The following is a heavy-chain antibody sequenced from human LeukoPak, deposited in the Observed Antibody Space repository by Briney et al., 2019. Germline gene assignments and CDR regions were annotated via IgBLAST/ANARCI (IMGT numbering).Heavy chain of an antibody. J-gene: IGHJ4*02. CDR2: INYSGST. V-gene: IGHV4-31*03. CDR3: AREGGPYRPLDY. Sequence: PSETLSLTCTVSGGSISSGAHYWSWIRQHPGKGLEWIGYINYSGSTYYSPSLKSRVTISADTSKNQFSLKLSSVTAADTAVYYCAREGGPYRPLDYSGQGTLVTVAS. CDR1: GGSISSGAHY.